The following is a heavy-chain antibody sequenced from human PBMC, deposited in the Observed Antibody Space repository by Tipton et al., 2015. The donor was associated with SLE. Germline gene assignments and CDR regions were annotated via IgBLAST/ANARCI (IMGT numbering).Heavy chain of an antibody. CDR2: IDHFGNT. CDR1: GGSFSGYS. CDR3: ARVVTVGAAHYYDIDV. Sequence: TLSLTCAVYGGSFSGYSWSWIRQPPGKGLEWIGEIDHFGNTNYNPSLKSRVTVSVDTSKTQFSLKLGSLTAADTAVYYCARVVTVGAAHYYDIDVWGQGTRVTVSS. V-gene: IGHV4-34*01. D-gene: IGHD2-21*02. J-gene: IGHJ6*02.